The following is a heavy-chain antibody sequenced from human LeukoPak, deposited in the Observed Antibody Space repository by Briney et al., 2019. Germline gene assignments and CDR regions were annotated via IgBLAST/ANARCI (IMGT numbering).Heavy chain of an antibody. CDR2: TSGSGGST. J-gene: IGHJ6*02. D-gene: IGHD3-10*01. CDR1: GFTFSNYA. CDR3: AKDRYYASGSPTRHYYGMDV. V-gene: IGHV3-23*01. Sequence: GGSLILSRAASGFTFSNYAMTWVRQAPGKGLEWVSVTSGSGGSTYYADSVKGRFTISRDNSKNTLYLQMNSLRAEDTAVYYCAKDRYYASGSPTRHYYGMDVWGHGTTVTVSS.